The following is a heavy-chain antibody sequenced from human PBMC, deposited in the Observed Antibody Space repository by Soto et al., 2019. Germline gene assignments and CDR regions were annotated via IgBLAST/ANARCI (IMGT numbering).Heavy chain of an antibody. D-gene: IGHD3-9*01. CDR1: GFTFSSHW. Sequence: GGSLRLSCAASGFTFSSHWMHWVRQAPGKGLVWVSRINSDGSSTSYADSVKGRFTISRDNAKNTLYLQMNSLRAEDTAVYYCARDILTGYWGFLYGMDVWGQRTTVTVSS. J-gene: IGHJ6*02. V-gene: IGHV3-74*01. CDR3: ARDILTGYWGFLYGMDV. CDR2: INSDGSST.